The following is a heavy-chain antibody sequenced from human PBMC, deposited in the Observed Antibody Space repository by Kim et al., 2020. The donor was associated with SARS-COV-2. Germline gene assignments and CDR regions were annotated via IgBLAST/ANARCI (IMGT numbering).Heavy chain of an antibody. CDR2: YTSGRT. CDR3: ASALGH. J-gene: IGHJ4*02. Sequence: YTSGRTNYHPSLHSRVTMSVDMSKNHFSLKLSSVTAADTAVYYCASALGHWGQGTLVTVSS. D-gene: IGHD3-16*02. V-gene: IGHV4-4*07.